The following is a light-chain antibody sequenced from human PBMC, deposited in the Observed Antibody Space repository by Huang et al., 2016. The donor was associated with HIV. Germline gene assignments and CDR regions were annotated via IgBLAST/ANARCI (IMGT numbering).Light chain of an antibody. CDR2: TVS. V-gene: IGKV1D-8*01. CDR3: QQYSDFPRT. CDR1: QGIGSN. Sequence: VIWMTPSPSLISASTGDKVTINCRSSQGIGSNLAWYRQKPGQVPQLLIHTVSSLQTGVTSRFSGTGSGTEYTLTISCLQSEDFATYYCQQYSDFPRTFGQGTKLEIK. J-gene: IGKJ2*01.